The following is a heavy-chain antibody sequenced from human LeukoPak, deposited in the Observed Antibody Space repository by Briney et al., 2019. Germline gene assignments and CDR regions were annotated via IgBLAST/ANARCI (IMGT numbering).Heavy chain of an antibody. CDR2: IWYDGSNK. CDR1: GFTFNRCW. V-gene: IGHV3-33*06. J-gene: IGHJ4*02. D-gene: IGHD3-22*01. CDR3: AKDPHYYDSSGYYFDY. Sequence: PGGSLRLSCVVSGFTFNRCWMNWVRQAPGKGLEWVAVIWYDGSNKYYADSVKGRFTISRDNSKNTLYLQMNSLRAEDTAVYYCAKDPHYYDSSGYYFDYWGQGTLVTVSS.